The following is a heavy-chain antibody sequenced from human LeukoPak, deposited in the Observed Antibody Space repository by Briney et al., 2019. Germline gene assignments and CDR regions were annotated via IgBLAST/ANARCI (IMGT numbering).Heavy chain of an antibody. Sequence: PGGSLRLSCAASGSTFSGYWMHWVRQAPGKGLLWVSRINPDGSSTSYADSVKGRFTISRDNAKNTLYLQMNSLRAEDTAVYYCARDSYTNSVYYGMDVWGQGTTVTVSS. J-gene: IGHJ6*02. D-gene: IGHD6-6*01. CDR3: ARDSYTNSVYYGMDV. CDR1: GSTFSGYW. V-gene: IGHV3-74*01. CDR2: INPDGSST.